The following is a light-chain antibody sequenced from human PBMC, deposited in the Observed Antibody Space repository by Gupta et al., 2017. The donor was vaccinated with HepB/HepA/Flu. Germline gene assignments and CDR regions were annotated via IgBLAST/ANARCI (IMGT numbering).Light chain of an antibody. CDR1: QSVSSSY. CDR2: DAS. CDR3: QQYGSSL. J-gene: IGKJ4*01. Sequence: EIVLTQSPATLSLSPGERATLSCGASQSVSSSYLAWYQQKPGLAPRLLIYDASSRDTGIPDRFSGGGAGTDFTLTISRREPEDFAVYYGQQYGSSLFGGGTKVEIK. V-gene: IGKV3D-20*01.